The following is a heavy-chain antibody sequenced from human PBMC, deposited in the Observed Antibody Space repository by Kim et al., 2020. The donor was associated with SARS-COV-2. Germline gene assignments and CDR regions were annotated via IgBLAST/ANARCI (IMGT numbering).Heavy chain of an antibody. Sequence: GGSLRLSCAASGFTFSSYSMNWVRQAPGKGLEWVSSISSSSSSYIYYADSVKGRFTISRDNAKNSLYLQMNSLRAEDTAVYYCARGITMVRGVIILFDYWGQGTLVTVSS. CDR2: ISSSSSSYI. J-gene: IGHJ4*02. D-gene: IGHD3-10*01. V-gene: IGHV3-21*01. CDR1: GFTFSSYS. CDR3: ARGITMVRGVIILFDY.